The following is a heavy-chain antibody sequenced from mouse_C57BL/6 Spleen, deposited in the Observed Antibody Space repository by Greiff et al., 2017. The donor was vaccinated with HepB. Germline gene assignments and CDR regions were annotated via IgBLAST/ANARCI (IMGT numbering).Heavy chain of an antibody. V-gene: IGHV1-53*01. Sequence: VQLQQSGTELVKPGASVKLSCKASGYTFTSYWMHWVKQRPGQGLEWIGNINPSNGGTNYNEKFKSKATLTVDKSSSTAYMQLSSLTSEDSAVSYCASFYYDYVFFAYWGQGTLVTVSA. J-gene: IGHJ3*01. D-gene: IGHD2-4*01. CDR3: ASFYYDYVFFAY. CDR1: GYTFTSYW. CDR2: INPSNGGT.